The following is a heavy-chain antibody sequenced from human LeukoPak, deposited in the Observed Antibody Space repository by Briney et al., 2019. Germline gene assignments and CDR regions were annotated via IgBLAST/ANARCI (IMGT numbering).Heavy chain of an antibody. CDR1: GGSISSSSYY. J-gene: IGHJ4*02. V-gene: IGHV4-39*07. Sequence: SETLSLTCTVSGGSISSSSYYWGWIRQPPGKGLEWIGSIYYTGSTYYNPSLKSRVTISVDTSKNQFSLKLSSVTAADTAVYYCARDGSGKYLFDYWGQGTLVTVSS. CDR3: ARDGSGKYLFDY. D-gene: IGHD3-10*01. CDR2: IYYTGST.